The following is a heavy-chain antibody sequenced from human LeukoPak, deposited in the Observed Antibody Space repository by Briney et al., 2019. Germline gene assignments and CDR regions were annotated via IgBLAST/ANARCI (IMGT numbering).Heavy chain of an antibody. CDR1: GFTFSSYA. Sequence: GGSLRLSCAASGFTFSSYAMNWVRQAPGKGLEWVSAISGGGGGTYYADSVKGRFTISRDNSKNTLNLQMNSLRAEDTAVYYCAKDSIVGATSGVYWGQGTLVTVSS. CDR3: AKDSIVGATSGVY. CDR2: ISGGGGGT. D-gene: IGHD1-26*01. V-gene: IGHV3-23*01. J-gene: IGHJ4*02.